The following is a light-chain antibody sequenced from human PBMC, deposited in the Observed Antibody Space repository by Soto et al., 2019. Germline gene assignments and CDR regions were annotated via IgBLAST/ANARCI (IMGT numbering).Light chain of an antibody. CDR2: DTS. J-gene: IGKJ4*01. CDR3: QKYNSAPLT. CDR1: QSFSTY. Sequence: EIVLTQSPATLSLSPGERATLSCRASQSFSTYLAWYQQKPGQAPRLLIYDTSNRATGIPARFSGSGSGADFTLTISSLEPEDFAVYYCQKYNSAPLTFGGGTKVEIK. V-gene: IGKV3-11*01.